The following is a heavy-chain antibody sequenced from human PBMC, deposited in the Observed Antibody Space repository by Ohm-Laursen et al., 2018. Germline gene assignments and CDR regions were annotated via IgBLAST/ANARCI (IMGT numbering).Heavy chain of an antibody. J-gene: IGHJ6*02. CDR3: ARGGRRGSSWYRNYGMDV. V-gene: IGHV4-59*12. CDR2: ISNSGNT. D-gene: IGHD6-13*01. Sequence: SDTLSLTCTVSGDSINSSYWSWIRQPPGKGLEWIGFISNSGNTNYNPSLKSRVTISVDTSKNQFSLKLSSVTAADTAVYYCARGGRRGSSWYRNYGMDVWGQGTTVTVSS. CDR1: GDSINSSY.